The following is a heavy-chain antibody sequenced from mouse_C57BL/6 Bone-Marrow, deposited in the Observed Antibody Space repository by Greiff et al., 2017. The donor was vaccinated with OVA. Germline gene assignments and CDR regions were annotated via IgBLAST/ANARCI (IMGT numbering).Heavy chain of an antibody. Sequence: EVMLVESGGGLVQPGGSMKLSCAASGFTFSDAWMDWVRQSPEKGLEWVAEIRNKANNHATYYAESVKGRFTISRDDSKSRVYLQMNSVRAEDTGIYYCTGNYPCAYWGQGTLVTVSA. CDR2: IRNKANNHAT. J-gene: IGHJ3*01. CDR1: GFTFSDAW. D-gene: IGHD2-1*01. V-gene: IGHV6-6*01. CDR3: TGNYPCAY.